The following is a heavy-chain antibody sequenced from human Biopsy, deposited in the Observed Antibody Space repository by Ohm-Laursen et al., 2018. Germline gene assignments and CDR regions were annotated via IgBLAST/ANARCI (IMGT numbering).Heavy chain of an antibody. J-gene: IGHJ4*02. D-gene: IGHD2-15*01. CDR2: IYYTGST. V-gene: IGHV4-59*08. Sequence: SDTLSLTCTVSGGSISGYHWSWIRQSPGKGLEWIGYIYYTGSTNYNPSVKSRVTISVDTSKNQFSLKLDSVTVADTAVFYCARRGSGGRSFDYWGQGSLVTVSS. CDR3: ARRGSGGRSFDY. CDR1: GGSISGYH.